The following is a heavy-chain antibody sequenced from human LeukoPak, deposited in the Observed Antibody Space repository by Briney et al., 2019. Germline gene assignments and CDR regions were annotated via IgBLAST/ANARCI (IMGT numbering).Heavy chain of an antibody. Sequence: GGTLRLSCAASGFTFSSYGMSWVRQAPGKGLEWVSAISGSGGSTYYADSVKGWFTISRDNSKNTLYLQMNSLRAEDTAVYYCAKESTLGYYFDYWGQGTLVTVSS. V-gene: IGHV3-23*01. D-gene: IGHD5/OR15-5a*01. CDR1: GFTFSSYG. CDR2: ISGSGGST. CDR3: AKESTLGYYFDY. J-gene: IGHJ4*02.